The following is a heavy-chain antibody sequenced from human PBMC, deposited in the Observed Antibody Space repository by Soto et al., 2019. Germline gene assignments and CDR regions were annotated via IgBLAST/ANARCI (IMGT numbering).Heavy chain of an antibody. V-gene: IGHV1-18*01. CDR2: ISAYNGNT. CDR3: ASMPLNYDDSSGYYFPPYYFDY. D-gene: IGHD3-22*01. J-gene: IGHJ4*02. Sequence: QVQLVQSGAEVKKPGASVKVSCKASGYTFTSYGISWVRQAPGQGLEWMGWISAYNGNTNYAQKLQGRVTMTTDTSTSTAYMELRSLRSDDTAVYYCASMPLNYDDSSGYYFPPYYFDYWGQGTLVTVSS. CDR1: GYTFTSYG.